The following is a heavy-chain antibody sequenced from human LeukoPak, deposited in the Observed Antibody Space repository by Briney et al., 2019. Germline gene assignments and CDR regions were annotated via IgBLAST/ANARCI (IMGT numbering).Heavy chain of an antibody. CDR2: ISGSGSST. V-gene: IGHV3-23*01. CDR3: ARGDYDSSGYQGPFGY. Sequence: GGSLRLSCAASGFTFSSYAMSWVRQAPGKGLEWVSGISGSGSSTYYADSVKGRFTLSRDYPKNTLYLQMNSLRAEDTAVYYCARGDYDSSGYQGPFGYWGQGTLVTVSS. CDR1: GFTFSSYA. J-gene: IGHJ4*02. D-gene: IGHD3-22*01.